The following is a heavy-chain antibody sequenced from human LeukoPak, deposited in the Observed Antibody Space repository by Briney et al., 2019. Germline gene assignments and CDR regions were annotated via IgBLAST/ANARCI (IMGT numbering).Heavy chain of an antibody. V-gene: IGHV3-21*01. J-gene: IGHJ6*03. Sequence: PGGSLRLSCAASGFTFSSYSMNWVRQAPGKGLEWVSSISSSSSYIYYADSVKGRFTISRDDAKNSLYLQMNSLRAEDTAVYYCARVTLVSSYYMDVWGKGTTVTVSS. CDR3: ARVTLVSSYYMDV. CDR2: ISSSSSYI. D-gene: IGHD3-16*01. CDR1: GFTFSSYS.